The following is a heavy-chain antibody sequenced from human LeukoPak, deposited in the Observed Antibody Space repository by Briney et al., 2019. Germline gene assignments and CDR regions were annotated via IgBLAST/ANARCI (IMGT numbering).Heavy chain of an antibody. CDR3: ARGLMVRGAYWFDP. Sequence: GASVKVSCKASGYTFTSYDINWVRQATGQGLEWMGWMNPNSGNTGYAQKFQGRVTITRNTSISTAYMELSSLRSEDTVVYYCARGLMVRGAYWFDPWGQGTLVTVSS. CDR2: MNPNSGNT. V-gene: IGHV1-8*03. J-gene: IGHJ5*02. CDR1: GYTFTSYD. D-gene: IGHD3-10*01.